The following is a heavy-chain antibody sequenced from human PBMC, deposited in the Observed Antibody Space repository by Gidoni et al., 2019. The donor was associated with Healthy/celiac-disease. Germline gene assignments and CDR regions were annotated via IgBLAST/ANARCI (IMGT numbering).Heavy chain of an antibody. D-gene: IGHD3-3*01. V-gene: IGHV4-59*01. CDR3: ARVYYDFWSGYSPGWFDP. J-gene: IGHJ5*02. Sequence: QVQLQESGPGLVKPSETLSLTCPVSGGSISSYYWSWIRQPPGKGLEWIGYIYYSGSTNYNPSLKSRVTISVDTSKNQFSLKLSSVTAADTAVYYCARVYYDFWSGYSPGWFDPWGQGTLVTVSS. CDR2: IYYSGST. CDR1: GGSISSYY.